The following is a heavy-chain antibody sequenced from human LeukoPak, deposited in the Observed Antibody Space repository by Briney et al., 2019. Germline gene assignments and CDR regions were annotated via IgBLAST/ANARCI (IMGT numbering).Heavy chain of an antibody. CDR1: GFTFSDYY. D-gene: IGHD3-10*01. Sequence: AGGSLRLSCAASGFTFSDYYMSWIRQAPGKGLEWVSSISSGSGYIYYADSVKGRFTISRDNAKTPLYLQMNSLRAEDTAAYYCARDGEGTSLSFFDYWGLGTLVTVSA. CDR2: ISSGSGYI. J-gene: IGHJ4*02. V-gene: IGHV3-11*06. CDR3: ARDGEGTSLSFFDY.